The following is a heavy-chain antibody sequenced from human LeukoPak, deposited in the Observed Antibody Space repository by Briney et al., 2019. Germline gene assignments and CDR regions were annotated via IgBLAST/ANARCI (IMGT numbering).Heavy chain of an antibody. J-gene: IGHJ5*02. Sequence: PGGSLRLSCTASGFSFSTYSMTWVRQAPGKGLEWVSSISSSSSYIYYADSVKGRFTISRDNAKNSLYLQMNSLRAEDTAVYYCARAPGGYCSSTSCYVWFDPWGQGTLVTVSS. D-gene: IGHD2-2*01. CDR3: ARAPGGYCSSTSCYVWFDP. V-gene: IGHV3-21*01. CDR2: ISSSSSYI. CDR1: GFSFSTYS.